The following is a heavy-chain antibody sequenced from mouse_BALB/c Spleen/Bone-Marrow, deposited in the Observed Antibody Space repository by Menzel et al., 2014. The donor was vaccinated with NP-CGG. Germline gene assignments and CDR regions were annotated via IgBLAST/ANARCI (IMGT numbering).Heavy chain of an antibody. D-gene: IGHD2-2*01. CDR3: ARWLPLAY. J-gene: IGHJ3*01. CDR2: IDPANGNT. V-gene: IGHV14-3*02. Sequence: VQLKDSGAELVKPGASVKLSCTASGFNIKDTYMHWVKQRPEQGLEWIGRIDPANGNTRYDPKFQGKATITADTSSNTAYLLLNSLTSEDTAVYYCARWLPLAYWGQGTLVTASA. CDR1: GFNIKDTY.